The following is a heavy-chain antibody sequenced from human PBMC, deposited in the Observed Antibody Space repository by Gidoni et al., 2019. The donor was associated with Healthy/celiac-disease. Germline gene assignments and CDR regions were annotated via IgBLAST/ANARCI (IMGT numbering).Heavy chain of an antibody. D-gene: IGHD3-10*01. CDR3: ARDIGRLGRSPGNDY. Sequence: QVQLQESGPGLVKPSGTLSPTCAVSGGPISSSNWWSWVRQPPGKGLEWIGEIYHSGSTNYNPSLKSRVTISVDKSKNQFSLKLSSVTAADTAVYYCARDIGRLGRSPGNDYWGQGTLVTVSS. J-gene: IGHJ4*02. CDR1: GGPISSSNW. V-gene: IGHV4-4*02. CDR2: IYHSGST.